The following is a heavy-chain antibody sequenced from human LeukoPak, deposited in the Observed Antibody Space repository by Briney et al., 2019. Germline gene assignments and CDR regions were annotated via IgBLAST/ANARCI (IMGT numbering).Heavy chain of an antibody. D-gene: IGHD2-2*02. Sequence: PSETVSLTCTVSGGSISSYYWSWIRQPPGKGLEWIGYIYHSGSTNYNPSLKSRVTISVDTSKNQFSLKLSSVTAADTAVYYCARGRRYCSSTSCYNNWFDPWGQGTLVTVSS. CDR3: ARGRRYCSSTSCYNNWFDP. CDR1: GGSISSYY. J-gene: IGHJ5*02. V-gene: IGHV4-59*01. CDR2: IYHSGST.